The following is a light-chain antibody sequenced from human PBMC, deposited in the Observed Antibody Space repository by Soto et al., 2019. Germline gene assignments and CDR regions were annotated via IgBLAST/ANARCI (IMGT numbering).Light chain of an antibody. CDR3: QQYNSYPT. CDR2: KAS. Sequence: DIQMTQSPSTLSASVGDRVTITCRASQSISSWLAWYQQKPGKAPKLLIYKASSLESGLPSRFSGSGSGTEFTLTISSLQPDDFATYYCQQYNSYPTFGQGTRLEIQ. J-gene: IGKJ5*01. CDR1: QSISSW. V-gene: IGKV1-5*03.